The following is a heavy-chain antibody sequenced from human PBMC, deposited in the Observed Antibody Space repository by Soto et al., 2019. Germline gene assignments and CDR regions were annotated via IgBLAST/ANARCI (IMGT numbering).Heavy chain of an antibody. CDR1: GFTFSNYA. CDR2: ILSDEINK. J-gene: IGHJ3*02. V-gene: IGHV3-30-3*01. CDR3: AIIATSGGGDAFDI. D-gene: IGHD6-13*01. Sequence: QVQLVESGGGVVQPGRSLRLSCAASGFTFSNYAMHWVRQAPGKGLEWVAAILSDEINKYSADSVKGRFTISRDNSKNALYLQMNSLRHEDTSVYYCAIIATSGGGDAFDIWGQGTMVTVSS.